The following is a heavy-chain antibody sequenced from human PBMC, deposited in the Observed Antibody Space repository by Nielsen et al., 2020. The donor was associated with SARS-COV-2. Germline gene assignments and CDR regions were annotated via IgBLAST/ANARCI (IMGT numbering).Heavy chain of an antibody. CDR2: IYRRVSTT. V-gene: IGHV3-23*03. J-gene: IGHJ4*02. Sequence: GESLKISCAASGFTFSTYAMTWVRQAPGKGLEWVALIYRRVSTTYYADTVKGRFTISRDNSKNTLFLQMNSLRAEDTAVYYCAKKGRGHIFDYWGQGTLVTVSS. D-gene: IGHD2-21*01. CDR1: GFTFSTYA. CDR3: AKKGRGHIFDY.